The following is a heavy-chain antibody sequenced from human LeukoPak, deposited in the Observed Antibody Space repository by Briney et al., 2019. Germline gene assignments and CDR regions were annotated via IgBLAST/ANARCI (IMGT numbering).Heavy chain of an antibody. D-gene: IGHD1-26*01. CDR1: GYTFTGYY. Sequence: ASVKVSCKASGYTFTGYYIHWVRQAPGQGLEWMGRINPNSGGTNYAQKFQGRVTMTRDTSISTAYMELSRLRSDDTAVYYCARVTRLLGATIDYWGQGTLVTVSS. CDR3: ARVTRLLGATIDY. CDR2: INPNSGGT. V-gene: IGHV1-2*06. J-gene: IGHJ4*02.